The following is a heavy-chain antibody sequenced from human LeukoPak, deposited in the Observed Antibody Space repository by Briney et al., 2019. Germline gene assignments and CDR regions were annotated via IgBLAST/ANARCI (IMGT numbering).Heavy chain of an antibody. V-gene: IGHV1-2*02. Sequence: GASVKVSCKASGYSFTNYDINWVRQATGQGLEWMGWMNPNSGGTNYAQKFQGRVTMTRDTSISTAYMELSRLRSDDTAVYYCARDMGTVTKGGWFDPWGQGTLVTVSS. CDR2: MNPNSGGT. CDR3: ARDMGTVTKGGWFDP. CDR1: GYSFTNYD. J-gene: IGHJ5*02. D-gene: IGHD4-17*01.